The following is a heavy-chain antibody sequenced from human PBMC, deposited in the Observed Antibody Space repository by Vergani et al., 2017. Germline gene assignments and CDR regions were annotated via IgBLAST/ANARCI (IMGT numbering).Heavy chain of an antibody. CDR3: SKDKYVGGDYEAFEH. V-gene: IGHV1-69*13. CDR1: GGTLNG. D-gene: IGHD4-17*01. J-gene: IGHJ4*02. Sequence: QVHLVQSGAEVKKPGSSVRVSCKASGGTLNGFSWVRHVPGQGLEWMGRVIPIFGTANYAQKFQGRVTITADESTKTAYMEVISLRSEDTAIYYCSKDKYVGGDYEAFEHWGQGTQVTVP. CDR2: VIPIFGTA.